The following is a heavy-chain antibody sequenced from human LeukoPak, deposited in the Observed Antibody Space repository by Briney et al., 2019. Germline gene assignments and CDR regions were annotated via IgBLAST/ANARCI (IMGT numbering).Heavy chain of an antibody. CDR3: ARDPSGRDYGGNNNYYYGKDV. CDR2: TKYGAST. V-gene: IGHV4-39*02. CDR1: GRSISSSINY. J-gene: IGHJ6*02. Sequence: SATLSLTCSVSGRSISSSINYSAWIREPPGKGLEWLATTKYGASTLYNPFPRTRVTTSVNTPKKQSSLKVNSVTAADTAVYYCARDPSGRDYGGNNNYYYGKDVWGQGTTVTVSS. D-gene: IGHD4-23*01.